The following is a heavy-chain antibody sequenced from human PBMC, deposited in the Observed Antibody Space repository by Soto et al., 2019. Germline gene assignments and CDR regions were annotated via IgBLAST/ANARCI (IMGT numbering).Heavy chain of an antibody. CDR3: ARTYYDILTGPYVMDV. J-gene: IGHJ6*02. CDR2: INPNSGGT. V-gene: IGHV1-2*04. CDR1: GYTFTGYY. Sequence: GASVKGSCKASGYTFTGYYMHWVRQAPGQGLEWMGWINPNSGGTNYAQKFQGWVTMTRDTSISTAYMELSRLRSDDTAVYYCARTYYDILTGPYVMDVWGQGTTVPVSS. D-gene: IGHD3-9*01.